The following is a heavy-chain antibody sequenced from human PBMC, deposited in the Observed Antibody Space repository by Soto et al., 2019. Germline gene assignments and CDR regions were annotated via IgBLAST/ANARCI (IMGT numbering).Heavy chain of an antibody. CDR3: ASAMVGATTSFDY. J-gene: IGHJ4*02. Sequence: GGSLRLSCAASGFTFSSYAMHWVRQAPGKGLEWVAVISYDGSNKYYADSVKGRFTISRDNSKNTLYLQMNSLRAEDTAVYYCASAMVGATTSFDYWGQGTLVTVSS. D-gene: IGHD1-26*01. CDR1: GFTFSSYA. V-gene: IGHV3-30-3*01. CDR2: ISYDGSNK.